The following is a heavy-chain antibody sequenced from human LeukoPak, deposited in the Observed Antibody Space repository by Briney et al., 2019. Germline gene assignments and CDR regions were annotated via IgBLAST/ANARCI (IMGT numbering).Heavy chain of an antibody. CDR1: GFTFSNYG. CDR3: ARDLEDSSPFGAFDM. J-gene: IGHJ3*02. Sequence: PGGSLRLSCAASGFTFSNYGMHWVRQVPCKGLEWVAAIWLDGIRKYYADSVKGRLTISRDNSKNTLYLQMNSLRAEDTAVYYCARDLEDSSPFGAFDMWGQGTMVTVSS. D-gene: IGHD3-22*01. V-gene: IGHV3-33*01. CDR2: IWLDGIRK.